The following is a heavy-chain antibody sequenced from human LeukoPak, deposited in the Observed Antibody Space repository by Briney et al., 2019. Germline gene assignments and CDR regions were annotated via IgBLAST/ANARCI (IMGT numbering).Heavy chain of an antibody. D-gene: IGHD1-14*01. CDR2: IIPILGIA. CDR3: ARDRNRYGMDV. CDR1: GGTFSSYA. J-gene: IGHJ6*02. Sequence: AVKVSCKASGGTFSSYAISWVRQAPGQGLEWMGRIIPILGIANYAQKFQGRVTITADKSTSTAYMELSSLRSEDTAVYYCARDRNRYGMDVWGQGTTVTVSS. V-gene: IGHV1-69*04.